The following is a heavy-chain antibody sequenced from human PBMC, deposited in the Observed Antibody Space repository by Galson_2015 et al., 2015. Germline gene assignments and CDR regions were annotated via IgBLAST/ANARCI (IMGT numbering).Heavy chain of an antibody. CDR3: TTEGSSWWYYYYGMDV. D-gene: IGHD6-13*01. Sequence: SLRLSCAASGFTFSNAWMSWVRQAPGKGLEWVGRIKSKTDGGTTDYAAPVKGRFTISRDDSKNTLYLQMNSLKTEDTAVYYCTTEGSSWWYYYYGMDVWGQGTTVTVSS. J-gene: IGHJ6*02. CDR1: GFTFSNAW. V-gene: IGHV3-15*01. CDR2: IKSKTDGGTT.